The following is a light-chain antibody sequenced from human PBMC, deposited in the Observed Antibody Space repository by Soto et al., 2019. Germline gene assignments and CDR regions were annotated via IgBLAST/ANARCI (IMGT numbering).Light chain of an antibody. V-gene: IGKV1-39*01. J-gene: IGKJ1*01. CDR2: TAS. Sequence: DIQMTQSPSSLSASVGDRVTITCRASQSIGSSLKWYQQKSGKAPKLLIYTASSLQSGVPSRFSGSGSGTDFTLTINSLQPEDFASYYCQQSYSTPQTFGQGTKVDSK. CDR3: QQSYSTPQT. CDR1: QSIGSS.